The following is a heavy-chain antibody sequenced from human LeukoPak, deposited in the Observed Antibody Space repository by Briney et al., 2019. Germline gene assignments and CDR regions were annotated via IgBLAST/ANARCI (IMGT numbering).Heavy chain of an antibody. Sequence: GGSLRLSCAASGFTVTTKSMAWVRQAPGRGLEWVSVFYSPGSTYYADSVHGRFTISRDNSLNTLFLQMNSLRVEDTAVYYCASARESCIGSTCYEYFHLWGQGTPLTVSS. CDR3: ASARESCIGSTCYEYFHL. CDR2: FYSPGST. V-gene: IGHV3-53*01. J-gene: IGHJ1*01. D-gene: IGHD2-2*01. CDR1: GFTVTTKS.